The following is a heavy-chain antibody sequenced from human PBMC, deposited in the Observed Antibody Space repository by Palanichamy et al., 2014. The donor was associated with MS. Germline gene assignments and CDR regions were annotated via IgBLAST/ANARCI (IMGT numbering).Heavy chain of an antibody. D-gene: IGHD6-19*01. CDR1: GFTFSSYA. V-gene: IGHV3-30-3*01. CDR2: ISYDGSNK. J-gene: IGHJ4*02. Sequence: QLVEVWGRAVVQPREGPSRLSCAASGFTFSSYAMHWVRQAPGKGLEWVAVISYDGSNKYYADSVKGRFTISRDNSKNTLYLQMNSLRAEDTAVYYCARDEGGYSSGWADYWGQGTLVTVSS. CDR3: ARDEGGYSSGWADY.